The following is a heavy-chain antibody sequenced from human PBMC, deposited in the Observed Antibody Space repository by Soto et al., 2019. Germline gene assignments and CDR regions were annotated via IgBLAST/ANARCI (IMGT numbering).Heavy chain of an antibody. V-gene: IGHV5-51*01. CDR3: ARAPLRGIVVVPPEAGAFEI. D-gene: IGHD2-2*01. Sequence: PGESLKISCKRSGYSFTSFWIGWVRQMPGKGLEWMGIIYPGDSDTRYSPSFQGQVTISADKYISTAYLHWSSLKASDTAMYYCARAPLRGIVVVPPEAGAFEIWGQGTMVTFSS. J-gene: IGHJ3*02. CDR1: GYSFTSFW. CDR2: IYPGDSDT.